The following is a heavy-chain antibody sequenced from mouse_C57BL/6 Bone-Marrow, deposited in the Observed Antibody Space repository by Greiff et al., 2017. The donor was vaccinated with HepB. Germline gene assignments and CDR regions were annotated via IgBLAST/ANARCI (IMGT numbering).Heavy chain of an antibody. V-gene: IGHV1-15*01. CDR2: IDPETGGT. D-gene: IGHD1-1*01. CDR1: GYTFTDYE. J-gene: IGHJ1*03. Sequence: LVESGAELVRPGASVTLSCKASGYTFTDYEMHWVKQTPVQGLEWIGAIDPETGGTDYNQKFKGKAILTADKSSSTAYMELRSLTSEDSAVYYWARVQYYGEGYFDVWGTGTTVTVST. CDR3: ARVQYYGEGYFDV.